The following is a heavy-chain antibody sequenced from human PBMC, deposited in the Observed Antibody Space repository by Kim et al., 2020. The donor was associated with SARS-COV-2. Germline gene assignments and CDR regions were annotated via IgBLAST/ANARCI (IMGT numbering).Heavy chain of an antibody. CDR3: ARGGAGQQLVLDY. Sequence: GGSLRLSCAASGFTFSSYAMHWVRQAPGKGLEWVAVISYDGSNKYYADSVKGRFTISRDNSKNTLYLQMNSLRAEDTTVYYCARGGAGQQLVLDYWGQGTLVTVSS. CDR1: GFTFSSYA. D-gene: IGHD6-13*01. V-gene: IGHV3-30*04. CDR2: ISYDGSNK. J-gene: IGHJ4*02.